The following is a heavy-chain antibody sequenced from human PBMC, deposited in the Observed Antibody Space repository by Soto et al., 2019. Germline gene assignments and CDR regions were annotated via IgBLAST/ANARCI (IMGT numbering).Heavy chain of an antibody. CDR2: IRSKANSYAT. D-gene: IGHD3-22*01. CDR3: TSPSPDDMIRK. Sequence: PGGSLRLSCEASGFTLSGSAMHWVRQASGKGLEWVGRIRSKANSYATAYAASVKGRFSISRDESKNTAYLQMNSLKTEDTAVYYCTSPSPDDMIRKWGQGTQVTVSS. V-gene: IGHV3-73*01. J-gene: IGHJ4*02. CDR1: GFTLSGSA.